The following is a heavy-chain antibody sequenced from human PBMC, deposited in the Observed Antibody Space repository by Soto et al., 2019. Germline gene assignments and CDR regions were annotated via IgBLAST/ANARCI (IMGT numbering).Heavy chain of an antibody. CDR1: GGTFSSYA. Sequence: QVQLVQSGAEVKKPGSSVKVSCKASGGTFSSYAISWVRQAPGQGLEWMGGIIPIFGTANYAQKFQGRVTITADEFTSTAYMELSSLRSEDKAVYYCATRPMATITYYYDMYVWGQGTTVTVSS. CDR3: ATRPMATITYYYDMYV. V-gene: IGHV1-69*12. CDR2: IIPIFGTA. D-gene: IGHD5-12*01. J-gene: IGHJ6*02.